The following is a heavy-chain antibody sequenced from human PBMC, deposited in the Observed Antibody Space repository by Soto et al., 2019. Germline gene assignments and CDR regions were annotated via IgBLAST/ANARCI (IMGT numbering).Heavy chain of an antibody. CDR1: GFTFSSYD. CDR2: IGPAGDT. J-gene: IGHJ4*02. V-gene: IGHV3-13*01. D-gene: IGHD6-13*01. Sequence: GGSLRLSCAASGFTFSSYDMHWVRQATGKGLEWVSAIGPAGDTYYPGSVKGRFTISRENAKNSLYLQMNSLRAEDTAVYYCARDLAAAGFDYWGQGTLVTVSS. CDR3: ARDLAAAGFDY.